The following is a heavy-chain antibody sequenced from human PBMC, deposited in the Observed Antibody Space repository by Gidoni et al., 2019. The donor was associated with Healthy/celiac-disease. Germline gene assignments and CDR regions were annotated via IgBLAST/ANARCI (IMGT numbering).Heavy chain of an antibody. CDR2: IKSKTDGGTT. D-gene: IGHD4-17*01. J-gene: IGHJ3*02. V-gene: IGHV3-15*01. CDR3: TTEYGDYENGAFDI. Sequence: EVQLVESGGGLVKPGGSLRLSCAASGFTFSNAWMSWVRQAPGKGLEWVGRIKSKTDGGTTDYAAPVKGRFTISRDDSKNTLYLQMNSLKTEDTAVYYCTTEYGDYENGAFDIWGQGTMVTVSS. CDR1: GFTFSNAW.